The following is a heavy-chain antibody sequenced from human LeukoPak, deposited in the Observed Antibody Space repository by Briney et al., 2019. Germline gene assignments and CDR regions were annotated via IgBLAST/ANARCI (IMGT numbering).Heavy chain of an antibody. D-gene: IGHD3-3*01. Sequence: PSETLSLTCTVSGGSISSSSYYWGWIRQPPGKGLEWIGSIYYSGSTYYNPSLKSRVTISVDTSKNQFSLKLSSVTAADTAVHYCASARPDYDFWSGNTYYYYYYMDVWGKGTTVTVSS. CDR1: GGSISSSSYY. CDR2: IYYSGST. V-gene: IGHV4-39*01. J-gene: IGHJ6*03. CDR3: ASARPDYDFWSGNTYYYYYYMDV.